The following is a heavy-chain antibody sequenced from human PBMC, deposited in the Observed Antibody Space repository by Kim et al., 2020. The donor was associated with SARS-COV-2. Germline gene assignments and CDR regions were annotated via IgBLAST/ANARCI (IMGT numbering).Heavy chain of an antibody. CDR1: GGSISSYY. J-gene: IGHJ2*01. CDR3: ARGDYYDSSASYWYFDL. Sequence: SETLSLTCTVSGGSISSYYWSWIRQPPGKGLEWIGYNYYSGSTNYNPSLKSRVTISVDTSKNQFSLKLSSVTAADTAVYYCARGDYYDSSASYWYFDLWGRGTLVTVSS. V-gene: IGHV4-59*13. CDR2: NYYSGST. D-gene: IGHD3-22*01.